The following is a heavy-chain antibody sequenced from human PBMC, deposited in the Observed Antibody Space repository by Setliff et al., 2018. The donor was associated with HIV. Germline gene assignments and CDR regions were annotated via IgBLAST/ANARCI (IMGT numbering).Heavy chain of an antibody. D-gene: IGHD2-15*01. CDR2: ISWNSGSI. J-gene: IGHJ6*02. CDR1: GFTFDDYA. CDR3: AKDMLDQSGGSWVSVYYYYGMDV. V-gene: IGHV3-9*01. Sequence: LRLSCAASGFTFDDYAMHWVRQAPGKGLEWVSGISWNSGSIGYADSVKGRFTISRDNAKNSLYLQMNSLRAEDTALYYCAKDMLDQSGGSWVSVYYYYGMDVWGQGTTVTVSS.